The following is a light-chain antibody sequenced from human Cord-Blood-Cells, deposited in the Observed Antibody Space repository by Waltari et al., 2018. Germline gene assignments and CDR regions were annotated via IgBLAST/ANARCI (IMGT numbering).Light chain of an antibody. CDR1: QSISSY. Sequence: DIQMTQSPSSLSASVGDRVTITCRASQSISSYLNWYQQKPGKAPKLLIYAASSCQSGVPSRFSGSVSGTDFTLTISSLQPEDFATYYCQQSYSTPYTFGQGTKLEIK. J-gene: IGKJ2*01. CDR3: QQSYSTPYT. V-gene: IGKV1-39*01. CDR2: AAS.